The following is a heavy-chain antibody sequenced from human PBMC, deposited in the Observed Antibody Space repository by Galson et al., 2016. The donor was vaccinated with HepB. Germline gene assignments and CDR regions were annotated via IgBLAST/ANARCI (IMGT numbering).Heavy chain of an antibody. CDR1: GGSLSDGGG. Sequence: ETLSLTCAVSGGSLSDGGGWSWVRQTPGKGLEWIGESYYSGTTYYNPSLKSRVTLSVDTSKNQFSLKLSSVTAADTAVYFCARPNSSGLSYYYYMDVWGKGTTVTVSS. J-gene: IGHJ6*03. CDR3: ARPNSSGLSYYYYMDV. V-gene: IGHV4-4*01. CDR2: SYYSGTT. D-gene: IGHD6-25*01.